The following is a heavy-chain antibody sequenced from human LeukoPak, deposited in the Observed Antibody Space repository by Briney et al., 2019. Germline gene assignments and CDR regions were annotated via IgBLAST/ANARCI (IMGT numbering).Heavy chain of an antibody. CDR2: ISGSGGST. Sequence: GGSLRLSCAASGFTFSSYAMSWVRQAPGKGLEWVSAISGSGGSTYYADSVKGRFTISRDNAKNSLYLQMNSLRAEDTAVYYCARDLSIAARPDYFDYWGQGTLVTVSS. D-gene: IGHD6-6*01. CDR3: ARDLSIAARPDYFDY. CDR1: GFTFSSYA. J-gene: IGHJ4*02. V-gene: IGHV3-23*01.